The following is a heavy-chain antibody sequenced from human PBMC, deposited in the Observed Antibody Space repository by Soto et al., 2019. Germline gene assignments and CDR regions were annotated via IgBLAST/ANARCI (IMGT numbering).Heavy chain of an antibody. CDR2: IYCTGNT. CDR1: GGSISSYY. Sequence: SETLSLTCTVSGGSISSYYWSWIRQPPGKGLEWIGYIYCTGNTNYNPSLKSRVTISVDTSKNQFSLKLTSLTAADTAVYYCARARTSSAVDFDYWGQGTLVTVSS. D-gene: IGHD6-19*01. J-gene: IGHJ4*02. CDR3: ARARTSSAVDFDY. V-gene: IGHV4-59*01.